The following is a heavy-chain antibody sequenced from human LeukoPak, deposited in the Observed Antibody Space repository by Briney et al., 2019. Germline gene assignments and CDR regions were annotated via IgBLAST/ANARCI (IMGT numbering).Heavy chain of an antibody. CDR3: ARHVGIHLWSLYFDY. V-gene: IGHV4-59*08. CDR2: IYSSGGT. D-gene: IGHD5-18*01. Sequence: SETLSLTCIVSGGSISSYYWSWIRQPPGKGLEWIGYIYSSGGTDYNPSLKSRVTISLDTSNHQFSLKLTSVTAADTAVYYCARHVGIHLWSLYFDYWGQGSLVTVSS. J-gene: IGHJ4*02. CDR1: GGSISSYY.